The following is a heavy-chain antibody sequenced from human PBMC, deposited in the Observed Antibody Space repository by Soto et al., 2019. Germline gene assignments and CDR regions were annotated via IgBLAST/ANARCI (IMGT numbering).Heavy chain of an antibody. D-gene: IGHD3-22*01. Sequence: QVQLVQSGAEVRKPGSSVKVSCKASGGTFSSYAISWVRQAPGQGLEWMGGIIPIFGTANYAQKFQGRDTITADESTSTAYMELSSLRSEDTAVYYCARDPYYYDSSGYYHFDYWGQGTLVTVSS. V-gene: IGHV1-69*01. CDR3: ARDPYYYDSSGYYHFDY. CDR2: IIPIFGTA. CDR1: GGTFSSYA. J-gene: IGHJ4*02.